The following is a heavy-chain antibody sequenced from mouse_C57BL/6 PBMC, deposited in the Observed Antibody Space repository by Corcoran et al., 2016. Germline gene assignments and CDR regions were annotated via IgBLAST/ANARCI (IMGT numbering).Heavy chain of an antibody. CDR3: ARPPIYDGYYFDN. CDR2: INTYSGVP. J-gene: IGHJ2*01. CDR1: GYTFTTYG. D-gene: IGHD2-3*01. Sequence: QIQLVQSGPELKKPGETVKISCKASGYTFTTYGMSWVKQAPGKGLKWMGWINTYSGVPTYADDFKGRFAFSLETSASTAYLQINNLKNEDTATYFCARPPIYDGYYFDNWGQGTTLTVSS. V-gene: IGHV9-3*01.